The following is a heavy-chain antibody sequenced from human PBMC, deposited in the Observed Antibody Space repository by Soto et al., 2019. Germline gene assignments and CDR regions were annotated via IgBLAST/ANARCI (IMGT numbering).Heavy chain of an antibody. Sequence: QVQLVQSGAEVKYPGSSVKVSCKASGGSFSSYTLSWVRQAPGQGLEWMGRIIPTLGVPNYAHKFQDRVTITADNSTSTAYMELRSLTSSDTSVYYCAIGGSVGRRPGIAYWGQGTRVTCSS. D-gene: IGHD2-15*01. V-gene: IGHV1-69*02. CDR2: IIPTLGVP. CDR3: AIGGSVGRRPGIAY. CDR1: GGSFSSYT. J-gene: IGHJ4*02.